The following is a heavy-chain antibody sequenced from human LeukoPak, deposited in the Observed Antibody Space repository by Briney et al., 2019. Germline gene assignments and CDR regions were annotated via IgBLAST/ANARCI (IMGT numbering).Heavy chain of an antibody. J-gene: IGHJ4*02. Sequence: WVRQAPGKGLEWIGSIHYSGSTYYTPSLKTRVTISVDTSKNQFSLKLSSVTAADTAVYYCARHFKGVGSSGNYYFDYWGQGTLVTVSS. CDR3: ARHFKGVGSSGNYYFDY. CDR2: IHYSGST. V-gene: IGHV4-39*01. D-gene: IGHD3-22*01.